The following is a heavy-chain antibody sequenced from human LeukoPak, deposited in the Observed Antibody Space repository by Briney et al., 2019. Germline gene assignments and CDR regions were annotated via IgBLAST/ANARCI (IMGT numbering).Heavy chain of an antibody. V-gene: IGHV3-66*01. D-gene: IGHD6-19*01. CDR2: TYSGGST. Sequence: GGSLRLSCAASGFTVSSDYMSWVRQAQGKGLEWVSVTYSGGSTYYADSVKGRFTISRDNSKNTLYLLMNSLRAEDTPVYYCARDLSSGSYDYWGQGTLVTVSS. CDR1: GFTVSSDY. J-gene: IGHJ4*02. CDR3: ARDLSSGSYDY.